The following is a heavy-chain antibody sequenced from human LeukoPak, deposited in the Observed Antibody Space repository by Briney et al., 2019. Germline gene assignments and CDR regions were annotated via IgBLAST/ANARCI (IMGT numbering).Heavy chain of an antibody. D-gene: IGHD2-15*01. V-gene: IGHV3-7*01. CDR2: IKQDGSEK. Sequence: PGGSLRLSCAASGFTFSSYSMNWVRQAPGKGLEWVANIKQDGSEKYYVDSVRGRFTISRDNAKNSLYLQMNSLRAEDTAVYYCARVAKIGYCSGGSCYSLYYFDYWGQGTLVTVSS. CDR3: ARVAKIGYCSGGSCYSLYYFDY. CDR1: GFTFSSYS. J-gene: IGHJ4*02.